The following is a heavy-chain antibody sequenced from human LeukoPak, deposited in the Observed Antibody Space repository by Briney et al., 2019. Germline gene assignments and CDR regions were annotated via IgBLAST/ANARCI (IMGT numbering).Heavy chain of an antibody. CDR2: IYISGST. Sequence: SETLSLTCTVSSGSVNNENYYWTWIRQPAGKGLEWIGRIYISGSTNYNPSLKSRVTISLDTSKNQFSLKLIAVTAADTAVYYCARGVVTSFGLSLNWFDPWGQGTLVTVSS. J-gene: IGHJ5*02. D-gene: IGHD3-10*01. CDR3: ARGVVTSFGLSLNWFDP. V-gene: IGHV4-61*02. CDR1: SGSVNNENYY.